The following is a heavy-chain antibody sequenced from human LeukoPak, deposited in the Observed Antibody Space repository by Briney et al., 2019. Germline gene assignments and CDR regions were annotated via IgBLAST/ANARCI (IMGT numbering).Heavy chain of an antibody. D-gene: IGHD6-13*01. CDR3: ARGRGIAAAGDYYGMDV. J-gene: IGHJ6*02. CDR2: IYTNGTT. CDR1: GFSVIRNY. V-gene: IGHV3-66*01. Sequence: GGSLRLSCAASGFSVIRNYMNWVRQAPGKGLEWVSVIYTNGTTYYADSVKGRFTISRDDSKNTLSLQMNSLRAEDTAVYYCARGRGIAAAGDYYGMDVWGQGTTVTVSS.